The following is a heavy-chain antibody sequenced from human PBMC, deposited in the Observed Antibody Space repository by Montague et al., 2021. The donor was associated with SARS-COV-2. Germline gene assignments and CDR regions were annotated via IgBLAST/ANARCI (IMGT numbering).Heavy chain of an antibody. J-gene: IGHJ4*02. D-gene: IGHD5-12*01. Sequence: SETLSLTCSVSGGSISDYYWNWIRQPPGKGLEWIGYIYYNTGNTSYNPSLQSRVTISLDTSKNQFSLNLRSVTAADTALYFCARGTGYDYYFDCWGLGTLVTVSS. CDR3: ARGTGYDYYFDC. CDR2: IYYNTGNT. CDR1: GGSISDYY. V-gene: IGHV4-59*01.